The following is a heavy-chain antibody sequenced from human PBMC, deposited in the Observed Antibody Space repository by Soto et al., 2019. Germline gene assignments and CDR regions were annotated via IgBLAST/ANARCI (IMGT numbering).Heavy chain of an antibody. J-gene: IGHJ6*02. CDR2: ISHDGSNK. D-gene: IGHD3-3*01. CDR1: GFTFSTYG. Sequence: GGSRRLSSSAAGFTFSTYGMHWVRQAPGKGLEWVAFISHDGSNKYYGDSMKGRIAMSRDNSKSTLYLQMSSLRAEDTAVYYCTKRRNVLRFLEWSSGMEVCGQGTTVTVSS. V-gene: IGHV3-30*18. CDR3: TKRRNVLRFLEWSSGMEV.